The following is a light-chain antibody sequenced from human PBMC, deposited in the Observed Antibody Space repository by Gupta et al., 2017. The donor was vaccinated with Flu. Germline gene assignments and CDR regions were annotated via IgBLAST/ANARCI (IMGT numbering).Light chain of an antibody. CDR3: QQWGSSPLFT. CDR1: QSIRDNS. J-gene: IGKJ2*01. CDR2: GAS. Sequence: EVVLTPSPGTLTLSPRERATLPCRTTQSIRDNSLAWYQQKPGQAPRLLIYGASSRATGIPDRVSGSGSGTDFTLIISGLEPEDSALYYCQQWGSSPLFTFGQGTKLEIK. V-gene: IGKV3-20*01.